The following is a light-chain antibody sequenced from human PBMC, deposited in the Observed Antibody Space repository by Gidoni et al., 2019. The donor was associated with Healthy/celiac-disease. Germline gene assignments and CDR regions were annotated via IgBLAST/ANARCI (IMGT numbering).Light chain of an antibody. V-gene: IGLV1-40*01. J-gene: IGLJ2*01. CDR2: GNS. Sequence: QSVLTQPPSVSAAPGQRVTIPCTGSSPNIGAGYDVHWYQQLPGTAPKLLIYGNSNRPSGVPDRFSGSKSGTSASLASTGLQAEDEADYYCQSYDSSLSGSGVFGGGTKLTVL. CDR3: QSYDSSLSGSGV. CDR1: SPNIGAGYD.